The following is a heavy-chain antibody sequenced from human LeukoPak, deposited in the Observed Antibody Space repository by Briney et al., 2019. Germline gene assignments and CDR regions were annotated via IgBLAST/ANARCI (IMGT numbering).Heavy chain of an antibody. CDR2: IYPGDSDT. V-gene: IGHV5-51*01. J-gene: IGHJ5*02. D-gene: IGHD2-15*01. Sequence: GESLKISCKGSGYSFTSYWIGWVRQMPGKGLEWMGIIYPGDSDTRYSPSFQGQVTISADKSISTAYLQWSSLKASDTAMYYCARLVVVVVAATVDNWFDPWGQGTLVTVSS. CDR1: GYSFTSYW. CDR3: ARLVVVVVAATVDNWFDP.